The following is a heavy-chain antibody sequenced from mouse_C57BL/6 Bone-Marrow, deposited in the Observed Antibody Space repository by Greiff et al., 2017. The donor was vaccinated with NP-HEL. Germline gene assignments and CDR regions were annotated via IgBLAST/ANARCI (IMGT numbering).Heavy chain of an antibody. CDR2: IYPGSGST. V-gene: IGHV1-55*01. Sequence: QVQLQQPGAELVKPGASVKMSCKASGYTFTSYWLTWVKQRPGQGLEWIGDIYPGSGSTNYNEKFKSKATLTVDTSSSTAYMQLSSLTSEDSAVYYCARDDDGYYVGSYYYAMDYWGQGTSVTVSS. J-gene: IGHJ4*01. D-gene: IGHD2-3*01. CDR1: GYTFTSYW. CDR3: ARDDDGYYVGSYYYAMDY.